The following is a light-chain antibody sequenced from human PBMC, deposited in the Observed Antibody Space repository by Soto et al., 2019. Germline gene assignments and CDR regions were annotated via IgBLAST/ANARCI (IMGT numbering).Light chain of an antibody. J-gene: IGLJ2*01. CDR3: ASWDDSLNGVV. V-gene: IGLV1-44*01. Sequence: QSVLTQPPSASGTPGQRVTISCSGSFSNVGINTVNWYQQLPGTAPKLLIYSDNQRPSGVPDRFSGSTSGTSASLAISGLQSEDAADYYCASWDDSLNGVVFGGGTKVTVL. CDR1: FSNVGINT. CDR2: SDN.